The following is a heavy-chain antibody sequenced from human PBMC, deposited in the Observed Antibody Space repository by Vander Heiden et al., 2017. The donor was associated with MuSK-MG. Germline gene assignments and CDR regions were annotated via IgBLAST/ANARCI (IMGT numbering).Heavy chain of an antibody. CDR1: GGSISGGAYY. D-gene: IGHD3-3*01. Sequence: QVQLQESGPGLVKPSQTLSLTCTVSGGSISGGAYYWNWIRQPPGTGLEWIGNIYYSGSTHYNPSLKSRVTILVDTSKNQCSVKLSSVTAADTAVYYCARSGFWSGENRFDPWGQGTLVTVSS. CDR2: IYYSGST. V-gene: IGHV4-30-4*01. J-gene: IGHJ5*02. CDR3: ARSGFWSGENRFDP.